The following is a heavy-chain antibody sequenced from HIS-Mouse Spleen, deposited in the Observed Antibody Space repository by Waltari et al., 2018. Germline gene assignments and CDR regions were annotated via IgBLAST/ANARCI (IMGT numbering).Heavy chain of an antibody. D-gene: IGHD6-13*01. J-gene: IGHJ2*01. V-gene: IGHV4-39*07. Sequence: QLQLQESGPGLVKPSETLSLTCTVSGGSISSSSYSWSWIRKPPGKGLEWIGSIYYSGSTYYNPSLKSRVTISVDTSKNQFSLKLSSVTAADTAVYYCAREIPYSSSWYDWYFDLWGRGTLVTVSS. CDR3: AREIPYSSSWYDWYFDL. CDR1: GGSISSSSYS. CDR2: IYYSGST.